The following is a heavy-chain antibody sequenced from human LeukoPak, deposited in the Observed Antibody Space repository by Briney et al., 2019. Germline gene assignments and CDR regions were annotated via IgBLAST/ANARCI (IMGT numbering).Heavy chain of an antibody. J-gene: IGHJ5*01. CDR1: GASITSYY. D-gene: IGHD6-19*01. CDR2: IYSSAHT. V-gene: IGHV4-59*12. CDR3: ARDGSGWSTETTWFDS. Sequence: PSETLSLTCTVSGASITSYYWTWIRQPPGKGLEWIGYIYSSAHTDVNPSLKSRVTMSVDTSKNQFSLKLSSVTAADTAVYYCARDGSGWSTETTWFDSWGQGTLVTVSS.